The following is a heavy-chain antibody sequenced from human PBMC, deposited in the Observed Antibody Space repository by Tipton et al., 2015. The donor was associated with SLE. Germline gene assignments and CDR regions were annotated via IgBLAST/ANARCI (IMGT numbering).Heavy chain of an antibody. CDR3: ARQAPTGRGFDP. J-gene: IGHJ5*02. D-gene: IGHD3-10*01. Sequence: GLVKPSETLSLTCTVSGGSISSSSYYWGWIRQPPGKGLEWIGGIYYSGSTYYNPSLKSRVTISVDTSKNQFSLKLSSVTAADTAVYYCARQAPTGRGFDPWGQGTLVTVSS. CDR2: IYYSGST. CDR1: GGSISSSSYY. V-gene: IGHV4-39*01.